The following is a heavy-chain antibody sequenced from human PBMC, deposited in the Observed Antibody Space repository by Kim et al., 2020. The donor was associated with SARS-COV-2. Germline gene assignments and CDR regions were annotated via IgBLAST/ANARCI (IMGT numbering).Heavy chain of an antibody. CDR1: GGSISSYY. CDR3: ARTRAGVFDY. CDR2: IFYNGNT. D-gene: IGHD3-3*01. Sequence: SETLSLTCTVSGGSISSYYWSWIRQPPGKGLEWIGYIFYNGNTNYNPSLKSRVTISVDTSKNQFSLKLSSVTAADTAVYYCARTRAGVFDYWGQGTLVTVSS. J-gene: IGHJ4*02. V-gene: IGHV4-59*13.